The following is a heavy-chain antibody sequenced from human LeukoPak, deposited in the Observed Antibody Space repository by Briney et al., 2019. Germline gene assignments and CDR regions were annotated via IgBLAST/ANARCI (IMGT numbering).Heavy chain of an antibody. J-gene: IGHJ4*02. CDR1: GFTFSSYA. Sequence: GGSLRLSCAAYGFTFSSYAMHWVRQAPGKGLEWVAVISYDGSNKYYADSVKGRFTISRDNSKNTLYLQMNSLRAEDTAVYYCASSPTTYYDYVWGSYRLDYWGQGTLVTVSS. D-gene: IGHD3-16*02. CDR2: ISYDGSNK. CDR3: ASSPTTYYDYVWGSYRLDY. V-gene: IGHV3-30-3*01.